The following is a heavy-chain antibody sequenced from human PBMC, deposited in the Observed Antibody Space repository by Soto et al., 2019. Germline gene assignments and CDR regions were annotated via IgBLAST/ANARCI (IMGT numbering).Heavy chain of an antibody. V-gene: IGHV5-51*01. J-gene: IGHJ5*02. Sequence: GESLKISCKGSVYTFSNYWIAWVRQMPGKGLEYMGIIYPSDSQTRYSPSFQGQVTISPDKSISTAYLQWTSLKASDTAIYYCARHGFYGDFSSNYFDPWGQGTLVTVSS. CDR1: VYTFSNYW. CDR3: ARHGFYGDFSSNYFDP. CDR2: IYPSDSQT. D-gene: IGHD4-17*01.